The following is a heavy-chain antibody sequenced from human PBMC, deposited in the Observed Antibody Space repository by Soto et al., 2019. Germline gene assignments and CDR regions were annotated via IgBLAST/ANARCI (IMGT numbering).Heavy chain of an antibody. CDR1: GYTFTSYG. V-gene: IGHV1-18*01. J-gene: IGHJ4*02. Sequence: GASVKVSCKASGYTFTSYGISWVRQAPGQGLEWMGWISAYNGNTNYAQKLQGRVTMTTDTSTSTAYMELRSLTAADTGVYFCARSFMVPVDFFDYWGQGTPVTVSS. D-gene: IGHD3-10*01. CDR2: ISAYNGNT. CDR3: ARSFMVPVDFFDY.